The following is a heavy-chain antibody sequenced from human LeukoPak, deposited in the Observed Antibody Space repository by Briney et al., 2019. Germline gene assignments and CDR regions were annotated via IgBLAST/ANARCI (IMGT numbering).Heavy chain of an antibody. V-gene: IGHV1-8*01. D-gene: IGHD6-13*01. CDR1: GYTFTSYD. CDR3: VASTGYSSSWFYFDY. Sequence: ASVKVPCKASGYTFTSYDINWVRQATGQGLEWMGWVNPNSGHTGYAQKFQGRVTMTRNTSISTAYMELSSLRSEDTAVYYCVASTGYSSSWFYFDYWGQGTLVTVSS. CDR2: VNPNSGHT. J-gene: IGHJ4*02.